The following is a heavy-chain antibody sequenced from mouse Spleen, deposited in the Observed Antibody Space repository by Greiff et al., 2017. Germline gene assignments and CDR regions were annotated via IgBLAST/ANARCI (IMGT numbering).Heavy chain of an antibody. J-gene: IGHJ3*01. CDR2: IWSGGST. D-gene: IGHD2-4*01. Sequence: QVQLKQSGPGLVQPSQSLSITCTVSGFSLTSYGVHWVRQSPGKGLEWLGVIWSGGSTDYNAAFISRLSISKDNSKSQVFFKMNSLQADDTAIYYCARIGDYDAWFAYWGQGTLVTVSA. CDR3: ARIGDYDAWFAY. CDR1: GFSLTSYG. V-gene: IGHV2-2*01.